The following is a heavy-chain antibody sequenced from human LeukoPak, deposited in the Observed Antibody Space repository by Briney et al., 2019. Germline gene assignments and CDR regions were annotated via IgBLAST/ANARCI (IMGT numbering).Heavy chain of an antibody. Sequence: GASVKVSCKASGGTFSSYAISWVRQAPGQGLEWMGGIIPIFGTENYAQKFQGRVTITADESTSTAYMELSSLRSEDTAVYYCARRRGYSYGSLDYWGQGTLVTVSS. D-gene: IGHD5-18*01. J-gene: IGHJ4*02. V-gene: IGHV1-69*01. CDR3: ARRRGYSYGSLDY. CDR2: IIPIFGTE. CDR1: GGTFSSYA.